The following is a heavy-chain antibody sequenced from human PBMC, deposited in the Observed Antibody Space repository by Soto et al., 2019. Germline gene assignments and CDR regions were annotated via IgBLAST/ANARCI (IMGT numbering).Heavy chain of an antibody. J-gene: IGHJ3*01. CDR2: IYYTGST. V-gene: IGHV4-31*02. D-gene: IGHD4-17*01. Sequence: SETLSLTCTVSARSISRGCYYWSWILQHPLKGWEGFGYIYYTGSTYYHPSHKSRVTISVDTPKNQFSLKLSSVTAAATAVYYCATAYRDYDAFDLWGQGTMVTVSS. CDR1: ARSISRGCYY. CDR3: ATAYRDYDAFDL.